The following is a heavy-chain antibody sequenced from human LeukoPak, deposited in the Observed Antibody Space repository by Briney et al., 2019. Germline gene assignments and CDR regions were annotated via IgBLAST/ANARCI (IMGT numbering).Heavy chain of an antibody. CDR1: GGSLSGYY. J-gene: IGHJ4*02. D-gene: IGHD5-24*01. Sequence: PSETLSLTCTVSGGSLSGYYWSWIRQPPGKGLEWMGYISYTGSANYNPSLKSRVSISVDTTKSHFSLRLSSVTAADTAVYYCARGRWLQYYFDYWGQGTLVTVSS. V-gene: IGHV4-59*01. CDR2: ISYTGSA. CDR3: ARGRWLQYYFDY.